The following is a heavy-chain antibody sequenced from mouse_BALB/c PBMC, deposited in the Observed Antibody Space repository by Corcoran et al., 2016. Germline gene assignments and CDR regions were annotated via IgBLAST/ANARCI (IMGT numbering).Heavy chain of an antibody. Sequence: QVQLRQSGDELMKPGASVKLSGKAIGYTFTSQWIDGVKQRPGHGLEWMGEIVPGSGKTNYNEKFKGKATITAVTSSNTVYMQLSSLTSVDSAVYYCAILGYYDQWGQGTTLSVSS. J-gene: IGHJ2*01. CDR3: AILGYYDQ. V-gene: IGHV1-9*01. D-gene: IGHD1-1*01. CDR1: GYTFTSQW. CDR2: IVPGSGKT.